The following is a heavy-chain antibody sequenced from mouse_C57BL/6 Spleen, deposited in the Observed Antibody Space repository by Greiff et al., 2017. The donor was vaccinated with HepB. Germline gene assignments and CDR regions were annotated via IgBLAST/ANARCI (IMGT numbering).Heavy chain of an antibody. CDR1: EYEFPSHD. V-gene: IGHV5-2*01. Sequence: EVQVVESGGGLVQPGESLKLSCESNEYEFPSHDMSWVRKNPEKRLEFVAAINSDGGSTYYPDTMERRFIISRDNTKKTLYLQMSSLRSEDTALYHCARQRGLLGYAMDYWGQGTSVTVSS. J-gene: IGHJ4*01. CDR2: INSDGGST. CDR3: ARQRGLLGYAMDY. D-gene: IGHD3-1*01.